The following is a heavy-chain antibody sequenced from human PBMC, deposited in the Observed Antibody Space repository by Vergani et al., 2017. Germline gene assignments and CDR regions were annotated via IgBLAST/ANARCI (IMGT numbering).Heavy chain of an antibody. CDR3: ARSISTRGFDP. CDR1: GGSISSYY. J-gene: IGHJ5*02. Sequence: QVQLQESGPGLVKPSETLSLTCTVSGGSISSYYWSWIRQPPGKGLEWIGYIYTSGSTYYNPSLKSRVTISVDTSNNQCSLKLSSVTAADTAVYYCARSISTRGFDPWGQGTLVTVSS. V-gene: IGHV4-4*09. D-gene: IGHD3-3*02. CDR2: IYTSGST.